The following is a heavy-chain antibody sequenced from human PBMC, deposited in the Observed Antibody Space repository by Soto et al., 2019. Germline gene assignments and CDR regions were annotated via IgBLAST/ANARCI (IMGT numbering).Heavy chain of an antibody. CDR1: GFTFSSYS. D-gene: IGHD2-15*01. Sequence: EVQLVESGGGLVKPGGSLRLSCAASGFTFSSYSMNWVRQAPGKGLEWVSSISSSSSYIYYADSVKGRFTISRDNAKNSLYLQMNSLRAEDTAVYYCARDKLYCSGGSCYLNWFDPWGQGTLVTVSS. CDR3: ARDKLYCSGGSCYLNWFDP. V-gene: IGHV3-21*01. J-gene: IGHJ5*02. CDR2: ISSSSSYI.